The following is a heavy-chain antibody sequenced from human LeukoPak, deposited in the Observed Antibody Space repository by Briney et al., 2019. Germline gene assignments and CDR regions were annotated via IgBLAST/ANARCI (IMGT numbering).Heavy chain of an antibody. Sequence: SGGSLRLSCAASGFTLSNAWMNWVRQAPGKGLEWVGLIKSKTNGETRDYAAPVKGRFTISRDDSDNTLYLQMNSLKNEDTAVYYCAKNIGGFDYWGQGTLVTVSS. J-gene: IGHJ4*02. CDR2: IKSKTNGETR. V-gene: IGHV3-15*01. CDR3: AKNIGGFDY. D-gene: IGHD4-23*01. CDR1: GFTLSNAW.